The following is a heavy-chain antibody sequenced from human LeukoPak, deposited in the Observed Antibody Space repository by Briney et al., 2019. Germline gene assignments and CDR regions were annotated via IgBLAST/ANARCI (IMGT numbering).Heavy chain of an antibody. CDR2: IYTSGST. D-gene: IGHD2-2*01. J-gene: IGHJ4*02. V-gene: IGHV4-4*07. CDR1: GGSISSYY. Sequence: PSETLSLTCTVSGGSISSYYRSWIRQPAGKGLEWIWSIYTSGSTNYTHSLKSRVTMSVDTSKNQYSLKLSSVTAADTAVYYCARTRRSSTSCYYFDYWGQGTLVTVSS. CDR3: ARTRRSSTSCYYFDY.